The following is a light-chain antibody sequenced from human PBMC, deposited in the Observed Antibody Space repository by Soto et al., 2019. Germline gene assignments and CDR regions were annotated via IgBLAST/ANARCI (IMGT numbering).Light chain of an antibody. Sequence: IVLTQSPGTLSLXXXEXXTXSXRSGQSVSSNYLAWYQQKPGQAPRLLIYGASSRATGIPDRFSGSGSGTDFTLTISRLEPEDFAVYYCQQYGSSPVTFGQGTKVDI. CDR2: GAS. CDR3: QQYGSSPVT. J-gene: IGKJ1*01. CDR1: QSVSSNY. V-gene: IGKV3-20*01.